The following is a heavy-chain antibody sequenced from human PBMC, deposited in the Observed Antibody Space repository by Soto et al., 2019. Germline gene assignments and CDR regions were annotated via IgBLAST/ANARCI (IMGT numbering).Heavy chain of an antibody. CDR3: AGVSGCSGGSCYYYYGMDV. Sequence: SETLSLTCTVSGGSISSGDYYWSWIRQPPGKGLEWIGYIYYSGSTYYNPSLKSRVTISVDTSKNQFSLKLSSVTAADTAVYYCAGVSGCSGGSCYYYYGMDVWGQGTTVTVSS. CDR2: IYYSGST. CDR1: GGSISSGDYY. V-gene: IGHV4-30-4*01. D-gene: IGHD2-15*01. J-gene: IGHJ6*02.